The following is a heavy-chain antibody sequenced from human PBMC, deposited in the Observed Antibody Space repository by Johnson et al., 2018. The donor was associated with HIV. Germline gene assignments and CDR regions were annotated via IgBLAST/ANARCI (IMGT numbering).Heavy chain of an antibody. Sequence: QVRLLESGGGVVQPGKSLRLSCAASGFTFSSYGMHWVRQAPGKGLEWVSAIWYDGSKKYYADSVMGRFIISGDNSKNTLYLQMNSLRAEDTAVYYCAKDRGSPGTPAAFDIWGQGTMVTVSS. V-gene: IGHV3-33*06. J-gene: IGHJ3*02. CDR3: AKDRGSPGTPAAFDI. CDR2: IWYDGSKK. D-gene: IGHD1-7*01. CDR1: GFTFSSYG.